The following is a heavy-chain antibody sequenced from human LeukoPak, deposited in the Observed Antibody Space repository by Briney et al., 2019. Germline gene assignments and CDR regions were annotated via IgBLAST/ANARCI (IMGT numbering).Heavy chain of an antibody. CDR1: GGTFSSYA. CDR3: ARSSSEYYYDSSGISHAFDI. Sequence: GASVKVSCKAPGGTFSSYAISWVRQAPGQGLEWMGRIIPILGIANYAQKFQGRVTITADKSTSTAYMELSSLRSEDTAVYYCARSSSEYYYDSSGISHAFDIWGQGTMVTVSS. J-gene: IGHJ3*02. V-gene: IGHV1-69*04. CDR2: IIPILGIA. D-gene: IGHD3-22*01.